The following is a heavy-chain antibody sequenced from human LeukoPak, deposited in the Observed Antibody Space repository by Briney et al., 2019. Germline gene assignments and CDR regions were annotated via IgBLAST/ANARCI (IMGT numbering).Heavy chain of an antibody. D-gene: IGHD3-16*01. CDR3: AKVTGGDMITYGGLDY. CDR1: GFTFSNYA. Sequence: GGSLRLSCAASGFTFSNYAMSWVRQAPGKGLEWVSAISGNGDITYYTDSVKGRFTISRDNSKNTLYLQMNSLRAEDTAIFYCAKVTGGDMITYGGLDYWGQGTLVTVSS. V-gene: IGHV3-23*01. CDR2: ISGNGDIT. J-gene: IGHJ4*02.